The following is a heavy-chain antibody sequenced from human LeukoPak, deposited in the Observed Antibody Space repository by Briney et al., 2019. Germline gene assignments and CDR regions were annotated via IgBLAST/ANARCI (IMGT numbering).Heavy chain of an antibody. D-gene: IGHD1-14*01. CDR1: GFTFTNAW. CDR3: AATGPGDAFDI. Sequence: PGGSLRLSCAASGFTFTNAWMNWVRQAPGKGLEWVSAISGSGGSTYYADSVKGRFTISRDNSKNTLYLQMNSLRAEDTAVYYCAATGPGDAFDIWGQGTMVTVSS. CDR2: ISGSGGST. J-gene: IGHJ3*02. V-gene: IGHV3-23*01.